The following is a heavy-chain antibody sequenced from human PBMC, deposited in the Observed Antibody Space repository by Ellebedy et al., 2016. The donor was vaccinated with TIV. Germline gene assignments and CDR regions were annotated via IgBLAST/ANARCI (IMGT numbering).Heavy chain of an antibody. CDR1: GFTFSSSD. V-gene: IGHV3-13*01. D-gene: IGHD2-15*01. CDR3: ARAGRGSGAFDWFFDL. CDR2: ISTGGDT. J-gene: IGHJ2*01. Sequence: GGSLRLSXAASGFTFSSSDMHWVRQATGKGLEWVSAISTGGDTYYPGSVKGRFTISRENAKSSLYLQMDSLSPGDTAVYFCARAGRGSGAFDWFFDLWGRGTLVTVSS.